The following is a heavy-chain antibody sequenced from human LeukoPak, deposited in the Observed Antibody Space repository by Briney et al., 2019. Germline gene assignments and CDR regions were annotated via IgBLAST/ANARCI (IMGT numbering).Heavy chain of an antibody. J-gene: IGHJ4*02. CDR3: ARDPEWSGGY. Sequence: GGSLRLSCAASGFTVSSNYMSWVRQAPGKGLEWVSIIYSDEDTYYADSVKGRFAISRDNSKNMVYLQMNSLRDEDTATYYCARDPEWSGGYWGQGTLVTVSS. D-gene: IGHD3-3*01. CDR2: IYSDEDT. CDR1: GFTVSSNY. V-gene: IGHV3-53*01.